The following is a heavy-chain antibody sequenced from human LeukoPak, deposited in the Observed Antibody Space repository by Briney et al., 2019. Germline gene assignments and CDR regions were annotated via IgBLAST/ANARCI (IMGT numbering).Heavy chain of an antibody. D-gene: IGHD1-26*01. J-gene: IGHJ3*02. CDR1: GGSISSYY. V-gene: IGHV4-59*08. CDR3: ATSYSGSYLLVDAFDI. Sequence: SETLSLTCTVSGGSISSYYWSWIRQPPGKGLEWIGYIYYSGSTNYNPSLKSRVTISVDTSKNQFSLKLSSVTAADTAVYYCATSYSGSYLLVDAFDIWSQGTMVTVSS. CDR2: IYYSGST.